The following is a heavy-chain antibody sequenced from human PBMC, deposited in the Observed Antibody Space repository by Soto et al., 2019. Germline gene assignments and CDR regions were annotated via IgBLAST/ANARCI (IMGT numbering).Heavy chain of an antibody. Sequence: SETLSLTCTVSGGSISSGGYYWSWIRQHPGKGLEWIGYIYYSGSTYYNPSLKSRVTISVDTSKNQFSLKLSSVTAADTAVYYCARAPVLRYFDWSYGMDVWGQGTTVTVSS. D-gene: IGHD3-9*01. CDR2: IYYSGST. J-gene: IGHJ6*02. V-gene: IGHV4-31*03. CDR1: GGSISSGGYY. CDR3: ARAPVLRYFDWSYGMDV.